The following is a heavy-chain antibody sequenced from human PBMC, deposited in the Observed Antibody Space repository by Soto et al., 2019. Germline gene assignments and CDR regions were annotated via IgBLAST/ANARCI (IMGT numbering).Heavy chain of an antibody. CDR3: AKDLSLNGGNTNGYYDY. J-gene: IGHJ4*02. D-gene: IGHD1-1*01. CDR2: ISGGVETT. V-gene: IGHV3-23*01. CDR1: GFTFSSDA. Sequence: LRLSCAPSGFTFSSDAMSWVRQAPGSGLECVSLISGGVETTYYAGSVKGRFTISRDNSKNTLYLEMSSLRAEDTGLYFCAKDLSLNGGNTNGYYDYWGQGTRVTVSS.